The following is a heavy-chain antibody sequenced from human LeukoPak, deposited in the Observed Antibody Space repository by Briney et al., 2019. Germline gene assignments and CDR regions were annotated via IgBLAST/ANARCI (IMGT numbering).Heavy chain of an antibody. CDR1: GFTFDDYG. V-gene: IGHV3-20*04. J-gene: IGHJ4*02. CDR2: IVRNGGGT. D-gene: IGHD3-10*01. CDR3: VRGLRGGPFDY. Sequence: GGSLRLSCVASGFTFDDYGMSWVRQVPGKGLEWVSGIVRNGGGTDYADSVKGRFTISRDNAQNSLYLQMNSPRADDTALYYCVRGLRGGPFDYWGQGTLVTASS.